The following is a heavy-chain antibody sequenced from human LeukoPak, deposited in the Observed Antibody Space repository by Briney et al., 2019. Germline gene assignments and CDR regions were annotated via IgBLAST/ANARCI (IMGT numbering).Heavy chain of an antibody. CDR2: IYYSGST. CDR1: GGSISSYY. V-gene: IGHV4-59*01. Sequence: PETLSLTCTVSGGSISSYYWSWIRQPPGKGLEWIGYIYYSGSTNYNPSLKSRVTISVDTSKNQFSLKLSSVTAADTAVYYCARSRIAAAGDFDYWGQGTLVTVSS. CDR3: ARSRIAAAGDFDY. J-gene: IGHJ4*02. D-gene: IGHD6-13*01.